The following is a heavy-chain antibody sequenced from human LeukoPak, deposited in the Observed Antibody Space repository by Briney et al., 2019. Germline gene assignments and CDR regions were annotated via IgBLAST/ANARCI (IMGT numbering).Heavy chain of an antibody. CDR1: GGSISSYN. CDR3: ARHKQQLTGMDV. J-gene: IGHJ6*02. D-gene: IGHD6-13*01. V-gene: IGHV4-59*08. Sequence: SETLSLTCTVSGGSISSYNWSWVRQPPGKGLEWIGYIYYSGSTIYNPSLKSRVTISLDTSKTQCSLKLSSVTAADTATYYCARHKQQLTGMDVWGQGTPVTVSS. CDR2: IYYSGST.